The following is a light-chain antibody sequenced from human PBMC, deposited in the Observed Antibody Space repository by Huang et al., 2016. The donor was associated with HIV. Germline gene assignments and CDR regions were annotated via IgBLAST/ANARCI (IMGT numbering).Light chain of an antibody. CDR2: GAY. CDR1: ESVGRT. V-gene: IGKV3-15*01. J-gene: IGKJ5*01. CDR3: QQYNNWPPVT. Sequence: DMVLTQSPATLSVSPGQRVTLSCRASESVGRTLAWYQHKRGQAPRLLRYGAYARATCIPARFNARGSGTEFTLTISSLQSEDLAVYYCQQYNNWPPVTFGQGTRLEIK.